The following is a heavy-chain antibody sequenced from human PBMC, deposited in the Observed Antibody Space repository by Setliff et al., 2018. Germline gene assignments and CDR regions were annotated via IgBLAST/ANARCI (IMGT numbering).Heavy chain of an antibody. V-gene: IGHV3-48*01. J-gene: IGHJ3*02. CDR1: GFTFSSYN. D-gene: IGHD5-18*01. CDR2: ISSSGSTI. CDR3: ARLQPSLPDAFDI. Sequence: GESLKISCAASGFTFSSYNMNWVRQAPGKGLEWVSYISSSGSTIYYADSVKGRFTISRDNAKNSLYLQMNSLRAEDTATYYCARLQPSLPDAFDIWGQGTMVTVSS.